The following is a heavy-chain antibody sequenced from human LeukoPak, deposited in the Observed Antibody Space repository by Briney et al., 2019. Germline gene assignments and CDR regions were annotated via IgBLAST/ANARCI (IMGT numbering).Heavy chain of an antibody. Sequence: PGGSLRLSCAASGFTFSSYSMNWVRQAPGKGLEWVSSISSSSSYIYYADSVKGRFTISRDNAKNSLYLQMNSLRAEDTAVYYCARERNCGADRYPDYWGQGTLVTVSS. V-gene: IGHV3-21*01. CDR1: GFTFSSYS. D-gene: IGHD2-21*02. CDR2: ISSSSSYI. J-gene: IGHJ4*02. CDR3: ARERNCGADRYPDY.